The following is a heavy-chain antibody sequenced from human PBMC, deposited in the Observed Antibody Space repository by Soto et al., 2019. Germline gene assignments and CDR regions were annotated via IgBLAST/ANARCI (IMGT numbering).Heavy chain of an antibody. Sequence: QVQLQQWGAGLLKPSETLSLTCAVYGGSFSGYYWSWIRQPPGKGLEWIGEINHSGSTNYNPSLKSRVTISVDTSKNQFSLKLSSVTAADTAVYYCARHYGSGSYGWFDHWGQGTLVTVSS. CDR2: INHSGST. CDR3: ARHYGSGSYGWFDH. V-gene: IGHV4-34*01. J-gene: IGHJ5*02. D-gene: IGHD3-10*01. CDR1: GGSFSGYY.